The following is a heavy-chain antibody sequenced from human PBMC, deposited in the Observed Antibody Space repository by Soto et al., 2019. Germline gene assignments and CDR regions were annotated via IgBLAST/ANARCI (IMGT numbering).Heavy chain of an antibody. CDR2: IVPIVDTS. CDR3: VRVVAIPGYPDN. Sequence: QVQLLQSGAEVRQPASSVKVSCKTSGGTFSSYAISWVRQAPGQGLEWMGGIVPIVDTSTYAQKLQGRVTITADESTSTVYMELSSLRSDDTVVYYCVRVVAIPGYPDNWGQGTLVTVSS. CDR1: GGTFSSYA. J-gene: IGHJ4*02. D-gene: IGHD5-12*01. V-gene: IGHV1-69*12.